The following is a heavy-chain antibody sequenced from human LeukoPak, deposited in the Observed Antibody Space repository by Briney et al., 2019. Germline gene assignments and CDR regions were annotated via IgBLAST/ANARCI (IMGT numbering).Heavy chain of an antibody. CDR3: ARDNNYDSSGFDY. J-gene: IGHJ4*02. Sequence: PSETLSLTCTVSGGSISSYYWSWIRQPPGKGLEWIGYIYYSGSTNYNPSLKSRVTISVDTSKNQFSLKLSSVTAADTAVYYCARDNNYDSSGFDYWGQGTLVTVSS. CDR2: IYYSGST. CDR1: GGSISSYY. D-gene: IGHD3-22*01. V-gene: IGHV4-59*01.